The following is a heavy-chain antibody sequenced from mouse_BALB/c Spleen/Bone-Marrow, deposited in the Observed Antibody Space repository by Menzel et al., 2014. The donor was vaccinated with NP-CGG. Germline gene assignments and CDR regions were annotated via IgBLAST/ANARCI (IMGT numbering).Heavy chain of an antibody. D-gene: IGHD1-1*01. V-gene: IGHV5-6-5*01. J-gene: IGHJ3*01. CDR2: ISTGGST. CDR1: GFTFSNYA. Sequence: EVMLVESGGDLVKPGGSLKLSCAAPGFTFSNYALSWARQTPEKRLEWVASISTGGSTYYLDSVKGRFTISRDSARNILYLQMSSLRSEDTAMYYCARNYYGSFAYWGQGTLVTVSA. CDR3: ARNYYGSFAY.